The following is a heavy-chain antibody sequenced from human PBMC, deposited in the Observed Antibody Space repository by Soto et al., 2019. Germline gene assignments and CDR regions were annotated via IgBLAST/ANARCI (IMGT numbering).Heavy chain of an antibody. CDR3: AKDVATHASSPTEFEN. J-gene: IGHJ4*01. CDR1: GFTFSSYG. D-gene: IGHD2-2*01. V-gene: IGHV3-30*18. CDR2: ISYDGSNK. Sequence: PGGSLRLSCAASGFTFSSYGMHWVRQAPGKGLEWVAVISYDGSNKYYADSVKGRFTISRDNSKNTLYLQMNSLRAEDTAVYYCAKDVATHASSPTEFENWGQGTLVAVSS.